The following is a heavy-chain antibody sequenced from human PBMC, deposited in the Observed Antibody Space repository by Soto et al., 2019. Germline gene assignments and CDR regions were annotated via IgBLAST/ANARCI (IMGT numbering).Heavy chain of an antibody. CDR2: ISYDGSNK. D-gene: IGHD3-9*01. V-gene: IGHV3-30-3*01. J-gene: IGHJ6*02. CDR3: ARDRYDILTGLPDYYYYYGMDV. Sequence: SLRLPCSPARCTYSSHAIPWVRQATGKRLERVAGISYDGSNKYYADSVKGRFTISRDNSKNTLYLQMNSLRAEDTAVYYCARDRYDILTGLPDYYYYYGMDVWGQGTTVTVSS. CDR1: RCTYSSHA.